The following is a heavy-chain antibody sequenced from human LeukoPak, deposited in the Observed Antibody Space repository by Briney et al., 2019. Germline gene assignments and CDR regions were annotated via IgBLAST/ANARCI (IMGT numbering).Heavy chain of an antibody. J-gene: IGHJ3*02. CDR3: ARDRLVRGIITDDAFDI. V-gene: IGHV3-66*01. Sequence: PGGALRLSCATPGFTRSSNYLRWVRQAPGEGLEWGSGIYSGGSTYYADSVKGRFTISRDNSKNTLYLQMNSLRAEDTAVYYCARDRLVRGIITDDAFDIWGQGTMVTVSS. D-gene: IGHD3-10*01. CDR1: GFTRSSNY. CDR2: IYSGGST.